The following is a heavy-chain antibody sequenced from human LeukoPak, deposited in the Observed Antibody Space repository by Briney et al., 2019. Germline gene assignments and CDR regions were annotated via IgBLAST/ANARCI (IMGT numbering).Heavy chain of an antibody. CDR3: ARDIGQWLAVFDY. CDR1: GFTFSSYA. V-gene: IGHV3-11*01. CDR2: ISSSGSTI. D-gene: IGHD6-19*01. J-gene: IGHJ4*02. Sequence: WGSLRLSCAASGFTFSSYAMSWIRQAPGKGLEWVSYISSSGSTIYYADSVKGRFTISRDNAKNSLYLQMNSLRAEDTAVYYCARDIGQWLAVFDYWGQGTLVTVSS.